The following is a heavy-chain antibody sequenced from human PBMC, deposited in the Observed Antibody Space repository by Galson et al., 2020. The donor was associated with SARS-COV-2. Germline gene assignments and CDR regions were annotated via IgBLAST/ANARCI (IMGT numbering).Heavy chain of an antibody. CDR3: ATGDVWFES. D-gene: IGHD7-27*01. CDR1: GLTFSNPE. CDR2: ISMSGITI. V-gene: IGHV3-48*03. J-gene: IGHJ5*01. Sequence: GGSLRLSCAASGLTFSNPEINWVRQAPGKGLQWLSYISMSGITIYYADSVKGRFTISRDNAENSLYLQMNSLRAEDTGIYYCATGDVWFESWGQGTLVTVSS.